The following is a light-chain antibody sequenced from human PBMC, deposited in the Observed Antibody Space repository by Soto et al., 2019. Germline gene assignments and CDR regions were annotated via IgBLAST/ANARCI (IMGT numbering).Light chain of an antibody. CDR2: GAS. Sequence: EIVLTQSPGTLSLSPGERATLSCRASHFVASSYVAWYQQKPGQAPRLLIYGASSRATGIPDRFSGSGSGTDFTLTISRLEPEDFAVYYCQQDGSSPGTFGKGTKVDIK. CDR3: QQDGSSPGT. CDR1: HFVASSY. V-gene: IGKV3-20*01. J-gene: IGKJ1*01.